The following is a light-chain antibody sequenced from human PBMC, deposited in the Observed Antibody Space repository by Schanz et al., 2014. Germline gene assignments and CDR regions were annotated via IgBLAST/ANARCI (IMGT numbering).Light chain of an antibody. Sequence: DIVLTQSPGTLSLSPGERATLSCRASQSVGSNYLAWYQQTPGQAPRLLISGASSRATGIPDRFSGSGSGTDFTLTISRLEPEDFAVYYCQQYGSSPLTFGGGTKVEIK. CDR2: GAS. J-gene: IGKJ4*01. CDR3: QQYGSSPLT. CDR1: QSVGSNY. V-gene: IGKV3-20*01.